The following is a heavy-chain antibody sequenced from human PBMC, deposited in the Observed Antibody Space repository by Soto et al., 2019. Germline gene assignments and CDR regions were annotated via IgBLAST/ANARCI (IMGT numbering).Heavy chain of an antibody. Sequence: GGSLRLSCAASGFTFSNFAMFWVRRAPGKGLEWVSSISRTGGAAHYADSVNGRFTISRDNSKNTLFLQMDSLRAEDTAVYYCAKAYDYIWGSYTRELDYWGQGTLVTVSS. CDR2: ISRTGGAA. J-gene: IGHJ4*02. CDR3: AKAYDYIWGSYTRELDY. V-gene: IGHV3-23*01. CDR1: GFTFSNFA. D-gene: IGHD3-16*01.